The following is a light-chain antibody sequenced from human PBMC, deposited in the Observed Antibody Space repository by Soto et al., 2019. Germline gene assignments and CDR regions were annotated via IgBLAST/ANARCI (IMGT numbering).Light chain of an antibody. Sequence: SSELTQPPSVSVSPGQTTRITCSGDTLSTRYAYWYQQKSGQAPVLLIYEDTKRPSGIPERFSGSTSGTKVTLAISGAQVEDEADYYCYSTDSSGTHRIFGGGTKLTVL. CDR1: TLSTRY. CDR2: EDT. V-gene: IGLV3-10*01. J-gene: IGLJ2*01. CDR3: YSTDSSGTHRI.